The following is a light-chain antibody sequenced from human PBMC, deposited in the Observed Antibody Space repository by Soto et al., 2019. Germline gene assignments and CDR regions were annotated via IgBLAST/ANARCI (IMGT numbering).Light chain of an antibody. V-gene: IGKV1-39*01. CDR2: AAS. J-gene: IGKJ1*01. CDR3: QQSYSSPKT. CDR1: QSIGSS. Sequence: DIQMTHSPSSLSASVGDRVTITCRASQSIGSSLSWFQQKPGKAPKLLIYAASSLQSGVPSRFSGSGSGTDFTLTISSLQPEDFATYFCQQSYSSPKTVGQGTKVDIK.